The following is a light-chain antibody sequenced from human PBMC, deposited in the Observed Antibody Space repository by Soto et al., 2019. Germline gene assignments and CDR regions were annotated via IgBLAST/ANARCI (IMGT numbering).Light chain of an antibody. CDR3: GSWDSSMSAYV. CDR2: DDN. CDR1: SSNIVGNS. J-gene: IGLJ1*01. V-gene: IGLV1-51*01. Sequence: SVLTQPPSVXAAPGQEVTISCSGSSSNIVGNSVSWYQQLPGTAPKLLIYDDNKRPSGIPDRFSGSKSGTSATLGITGFQTGDEADYYCGSWDSSMSAYVFATGTKVPVL.